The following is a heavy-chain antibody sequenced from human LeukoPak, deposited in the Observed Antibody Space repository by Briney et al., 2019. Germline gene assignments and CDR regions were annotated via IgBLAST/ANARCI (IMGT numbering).Heavy chain of an antibody. D-gene: IGHD3-10*01. Sequence: GGSLRLSCEASGYTFSGHAMSWVRQAPGKGLEWVSIIRGITGTIYYADSVKGRFTISRDNSKNTLYLQMKSLRAEDTAEYHCARVKGYFDSGNYFGFFDFWGQGTLVTVSS. CDR3: ARVKGYFDSGNYFGFFDF. CDR2: IRGITGTI. V-gene: IGHV3-23*01. CDR1: GYTFSGHA. J-gene: IGHJ4*02.